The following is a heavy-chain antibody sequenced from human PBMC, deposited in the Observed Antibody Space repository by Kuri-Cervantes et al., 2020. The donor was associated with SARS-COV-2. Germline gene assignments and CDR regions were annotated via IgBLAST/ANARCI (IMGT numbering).Heavy chain of an antibody. CDR2: INHSGST. CDR3: ARGPRWSIAASFDY. CDR1: GGSFSGYY. Sequence: GSLRLSCAVYGGSFSGYYWSWIRQPPGKGPEWIGEINHSGSTNYNPSLKSRVTISVDTSKNQFSLKLCSVTAADTAVYYCARGPRWSIAASFDYWGQGTLVTVSS. D-gene: IGHD6-6*01. J-gene: IGHJ4*02. V-gene: IGHV4-34*01.